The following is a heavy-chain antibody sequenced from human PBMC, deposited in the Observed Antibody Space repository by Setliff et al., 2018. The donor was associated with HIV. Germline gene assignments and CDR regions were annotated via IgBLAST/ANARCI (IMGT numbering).Heavy chain of an antibody. Sequence: ASVKVSCKASGYTFTNFGITWVRQAPGQGLEWMGWIGTYNGNTNYARKLQGRVTMTTDTSTSTAYMELRSLRSDDTAVYYCAREVAATLCDYWGQGTLVTV. CDR2: IGTYNGNT. J-gene: IGHJ4*02. CDR1: GYTFTNFG. D-gene: IGHD5-12*01. CDR3: AREVAATLCDY. V-gene: IGHV1-18*01.